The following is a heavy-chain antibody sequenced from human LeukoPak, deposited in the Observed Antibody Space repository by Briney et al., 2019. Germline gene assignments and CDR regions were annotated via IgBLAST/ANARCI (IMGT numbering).Heavy chain of an antibody. CDR3: VREAEDGVYYLDY. V-gene: IGHV3-7*01. CDR1: GFTFSSYW. CDR2: IKQDGSEK. J-gene: IGHJ4*02. Sequence: PGGSLRLSCVVSGFTFSSYWMSWVRQAPGKGLEWVANIKQDGSEKYYVDSVKGRFTISRDNAKNSLYLQMNSLRAEDTAVYYCVREAEDGVYYLDYWGQGTLVTVSS. D-gene: IGHD5-24*01.